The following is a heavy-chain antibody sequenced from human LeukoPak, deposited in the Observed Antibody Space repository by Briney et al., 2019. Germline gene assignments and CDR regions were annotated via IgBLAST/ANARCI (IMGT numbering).Heavy chain of an antibody. V-gene: IGHV1-69*13. D-gene: IGHD6-19*01. Sequence: ASVKVSCKASGGTFSSYAISWVRQAPGQGLEWMGGIIPIFGTANYAQKFQGRVTITADESTSTAYMELSSLRSEDTAVYYCARAKWLVRRWFDPWGQGTLVTVSS. CDR3: ARAKWLVRRWFDP. J-gene: IGHJ5*02. CDR2: IIPIFGTA. CDR1: GGTFSSYA.